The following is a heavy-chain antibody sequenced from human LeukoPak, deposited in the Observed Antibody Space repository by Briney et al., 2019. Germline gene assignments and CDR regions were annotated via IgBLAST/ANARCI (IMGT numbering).Heavy chain of an antibody. CDR3: ARSVRGAMSGYYYYYMDV. CDR1: GGSISSYY. V-gene: IGHV4-4*07. CDR2: IYTSGST. D-gene: IGHD3-10*01. Sequence: SETLSLTCTVSGGSISSYYWSWIRQPAGKGLEWIGRIYTSGSTNYNPSLKSRVTMSVDTSKNQFSLKLSSVTAADTAVYYCARSVRGAMSGYYYYYMDVWGKGTTVTISS. J-gene: IGHJ6*03.